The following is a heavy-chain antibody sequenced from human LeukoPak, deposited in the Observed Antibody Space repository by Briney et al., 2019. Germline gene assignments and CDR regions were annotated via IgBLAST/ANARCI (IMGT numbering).Heavy chain of an antibody. CDR2: ISYSGST. J-gene: IGHJ4*02. D-gene: IGHD4-17*01. V-gene: IGHV4-61*08. Sequence: SETLSLTCSVSGGSISGGSISGYHWNWIRQPPGKGLEWIGYISYSGSTNYNPSLKNRVTISADTSKNQFSLKLSSVTAADTAVYYCARDRQGRGYGDYALGYWGQGTLVTVSS. CDR1: GGSISGGSISGYH. CDR3: ARDRQGRGYGDYALGY.